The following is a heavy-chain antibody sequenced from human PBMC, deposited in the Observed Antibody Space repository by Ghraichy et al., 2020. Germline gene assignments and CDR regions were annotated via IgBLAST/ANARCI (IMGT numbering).Heavy chain of an antibody. D-gene: IGHD5-18*01. J-gene: IGHJ4*02. CDR2: IYYSGST. CDR1: GGSISSSSYY. CDR3: ARGCRVDIAMVTR. Sequence: SETLSLTCTVSGGSISSSSYYWGWIRQPPGKGLEWIGSIYYSGSTYYNPSLKCRVTISVDTSKNQFSLKVLFVTAADTGVYYCARGCRVDIAMVTRWGQGTLVTVSS. V-gene: IGHV4-39*07.